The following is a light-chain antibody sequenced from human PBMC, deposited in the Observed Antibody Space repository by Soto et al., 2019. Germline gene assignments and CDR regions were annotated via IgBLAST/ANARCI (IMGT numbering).Light chain of an antibody. CDR3: HQYDNWPFT. J-gene: IGKJ2*01. CDR2: ETS. Sequence: EIVMTQSPATLSVSPGERATLSCRASQSLRSNLAWYRHKPGQAPSLLIYETSTRATGVPARFSGSGSGTEFTLTITSLQSEDIAIYYCHQYDNWPFTFGQGTKVEI. V-gene: IGKV3-15*01. CDR1: QSLRSN.